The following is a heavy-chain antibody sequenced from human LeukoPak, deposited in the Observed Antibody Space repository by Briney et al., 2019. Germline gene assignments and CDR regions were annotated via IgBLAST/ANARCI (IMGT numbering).Heavy chain of an antibody. V-gene: IGHV4-4*02. CDR3: ARDLEVRGVPYYYYMDV. D-gene: IGHD3-10*01. J-gene: IGHJ6*03. CDR2: IYHSGST. Sequence: SETLSLTCAVSGGSISSSSWWSWVRQPPGKGLEWIGEIYHSGSTNYNPSLKSRVTISVDKSKNQFSLKLSSVTAADTAVYYCARDLEVRGVPYYYYMDVWGKGTTVTVSS. CDR1: GGSISSSSW.